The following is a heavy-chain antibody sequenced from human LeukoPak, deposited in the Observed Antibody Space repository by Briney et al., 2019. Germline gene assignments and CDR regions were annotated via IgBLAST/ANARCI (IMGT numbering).Heavy chain of an antibody. Sequence: PGGSLRLSCAASGFTFSNYAMSWVRQAPGKGLEWVSTISGSGDSTYYADSVKGRFTISRDNSKNTLHLQMNSLRAEDTAVYYCAKSEKGNLDYWGQGTLVTVSS. V-gene: IGHV3-23*01. CDR2: ISGSGDST. D-gene: IGHD4-23*01. CDR3: AKSEKGNLDY. J-gene: IGHJ4*02. CDR1: GFTFSNYA.